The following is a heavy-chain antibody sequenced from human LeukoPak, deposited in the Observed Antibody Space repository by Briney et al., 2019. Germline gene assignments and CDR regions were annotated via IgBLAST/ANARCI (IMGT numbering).Heavy chain of an antibody. CDR3: GRARPVDTMIVDSERFDY. CDR2: ISAYNGNT. D-gene: IGHD3-22*01. J-gene: IGHJ4*02. V-gene: IGHV1-18*01. CDR1: GYTFTSYG. Sequence: ASVKVSCKASGYTFTSYGISWVRQAPGQGLEWMGWISAYNGNTNYAQKLQGRVTMTTDTSTSTAYMELRSLRSDDTAVYYCGRARPVDTMIVDSERFDYWGQGTLVTVSS.